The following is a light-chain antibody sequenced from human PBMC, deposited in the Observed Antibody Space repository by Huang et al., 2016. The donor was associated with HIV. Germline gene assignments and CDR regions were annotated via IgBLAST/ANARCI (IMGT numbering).Light chain of an antibody. CDR2: GAS. CDR3: QQSYSTPRT. Sequence: DIQMTQSPSSLSASVGDTVTITCRESQNINTYLNWYQQKPGKAPKLLIYGASSLNSGVTSRFSGGGSGTDFTLTISTLQREYLATYYCQQSYSTPRTFGQGTKVEIK. V-gene: IGKV1-39*01. J-gene: IGKJ1*01. CDR1: QNINTY.